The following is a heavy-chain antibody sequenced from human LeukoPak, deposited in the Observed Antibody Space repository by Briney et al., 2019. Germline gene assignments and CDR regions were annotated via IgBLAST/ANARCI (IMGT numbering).Heavy chain of an antibody. J-gene: IGHJ4*02. Sequence: PGGSLRLSCAASGFTFSNAWMSWVRQAPGKGLEWVGRIKSKTDGGTTDYAAPVKGRFTTSRDDSKNTLYLQMNSLKTEDTAVYYCTTAVGYASTYFDYWGQGTLVTVSS. CDR2: IKSKTDGGTT. CDR1: GFTFSNAW. D-gene: IGHD5-12*01. V-gene: IGHV3-15*01. CDR3: TTAVGYASTYFDY.